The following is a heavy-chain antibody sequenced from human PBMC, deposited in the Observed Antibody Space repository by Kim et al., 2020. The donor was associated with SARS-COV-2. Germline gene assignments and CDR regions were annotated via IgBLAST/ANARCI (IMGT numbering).Heavy chain of an antibody. J-gene: IGHJ6*02. CDR3: ARGNYHGMDV. Sequence: SDTTTPDPGKGRFSISRDNAKNTLCLQMNSLRVEDTAVYYCARGNYHGMDVWGQGTTVIVSS. D-gene: IGHD1-7*01. V-gene: IGHV3-74*01. CDR2: SDT.